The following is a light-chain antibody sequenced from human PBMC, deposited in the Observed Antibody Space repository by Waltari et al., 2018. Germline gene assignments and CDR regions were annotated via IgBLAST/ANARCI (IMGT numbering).Light chain of an antibody. Sequence: HSALAQPASVSGSPGHSITIPCTGTRSDVGSYDLLSWYQQYPGKAPKLVIYEVDKRPSGVSNRFSGSKSANTASLTISGLQAEDEADYYCCSYAGTTTFVVFGGGTKLTVL. CDR3: CSYAGTTTFVV. J-gene: IGLJ2*01. V-gene: IGLV2-23*02. CDR1: RSDVGSYDL. CDR2: EVD.